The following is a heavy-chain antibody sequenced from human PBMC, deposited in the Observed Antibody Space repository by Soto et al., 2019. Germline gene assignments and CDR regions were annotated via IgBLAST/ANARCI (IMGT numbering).Heavy chain of an antibody. J-gene: IGHJ5*02. CDR1: GFTFSSYC. CDR3: GRGLGGSNWFDT. CDR2: RKQDGIEN. D-gene: IGHD3-10*01. V-gene: IGHV3-7*01. Sequence: GGSLRRSCAASGFTFSSYCMSWVRQAPGNGLEWVANRKQDGIENYYVDSVKGRLTISRDNAKNSLYLQMNSLRAQHLAVYYCGRGLGGSNWFDTWGQGTLVSVSS.